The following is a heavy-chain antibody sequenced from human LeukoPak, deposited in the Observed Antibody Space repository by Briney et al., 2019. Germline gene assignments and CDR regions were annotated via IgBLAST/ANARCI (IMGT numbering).Heavy chain of an antibody. D-gene: IGHD6-13*01. Sequence: PGGSLRLSCAASGVTFSSYSMSWVRQPPGKGRQWVANIKQDGSEEYCVASVKGRFTISRDNAKNSLYLQMNSLRAEDTAVYYCAAYYSSSWDYWGQGTLVTVSA. CDR2: IKQDGSEE. CDR3: AAYYSSSWDY. V-gene: IGHV3-7*01. CDR1: GVTFSSYS. J-gene: IGHJ4*02.